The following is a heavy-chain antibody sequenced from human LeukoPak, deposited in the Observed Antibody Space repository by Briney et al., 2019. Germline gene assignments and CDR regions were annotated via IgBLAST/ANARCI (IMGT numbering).Heavy chain of an antibody. J-gene: IGHJ6*02. CDR1: GYTFTSYG. V-gene: IGHV1-18*01. Sequence: ASVKVSCKASGYTFTSYGISWVRQAPGQGLEWMGWISAYNGNTNYAQKLQGRVTVTTDTSTSTAYMELRSLRSDDTAVYYCARVVGAIMYYYYGMDVWGQGTTVTVSS. D-gene: IGHD1-26*01. CDR2: ISAYNGNT. CDR3: ARVVGAIMYYYYGMDV.